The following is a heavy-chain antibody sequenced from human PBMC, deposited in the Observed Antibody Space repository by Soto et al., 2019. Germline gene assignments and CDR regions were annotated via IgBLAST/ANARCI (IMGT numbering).Heavy chain of an antibody. J-gene: IGHJ6*02. CDR1: GGTFGRYA. CDR3: ATDCSGGSCYGASGMDV. Sequence: QVQLEQSGAEVKKPGSSVKVSCKASGGTFGRYAISWVRRAPGQSLEWMGQINAGFGATDLAQMFQGRVTITADKSTPTVYMELSSLRSDDTAVYYCATDCSGGSCYGASGMDVWGQGTTVTVSS. D-gene: IGHD2-15*01. CDR2: INAGFGAT. V-gene: IGHV1-69*06.